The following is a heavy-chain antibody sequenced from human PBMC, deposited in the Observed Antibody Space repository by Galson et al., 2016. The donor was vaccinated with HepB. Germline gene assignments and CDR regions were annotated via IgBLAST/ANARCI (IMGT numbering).Heavy chain of an antibody. CDR3: ANLSWTVGHSYYGVDV. D-gene: IGHD3/OR15-3a*01. V-gene: IGHV3-23*01. CDR1: GLTFSRSA. J-gene: IGHJ6*02. CDR2: IGGSDGDT. Sequence: SLRLSCAASGLTFSRSAMTWFRQAPGKGLEWVSSIGGSDGDTFYRESVKGRFTISRDNSKKTLFLQMSSLRVEDTGAYYCANLSWTVGHSYYGVDVWGQGTTVTVSS.